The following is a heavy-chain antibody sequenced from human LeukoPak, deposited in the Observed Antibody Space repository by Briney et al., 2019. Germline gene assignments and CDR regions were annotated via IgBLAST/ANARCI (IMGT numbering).Heavy chain of an antibody. CDR1: GFTFSSYS. Sequence: GGSLRLSCAASGFTFSSYSMNWVRQAPGKGLEWVSYISSSSSTIYYADSVKGRFTISRDNAKNSLYLQMNSLRAEDTAVYYCAGEAVSDYWGQGTLVTVSS. CDR3: AGEAVSDY. D-gene: IGHD6-19*01. V-gene: IGHV3-48*01. CDR2: ISSSSSTI. J-gene: IGHJ4*02.